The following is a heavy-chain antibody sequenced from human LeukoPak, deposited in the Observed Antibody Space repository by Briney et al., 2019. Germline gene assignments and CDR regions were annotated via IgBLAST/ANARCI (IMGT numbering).Heavy chain of an antibody. D-gene: IGHD3-10*01. CDR2: ISSSSSTI. CDR3: ARPHSGHLFDY. CDR1: GFTFSSYS. V-gene: IGHV3-48*02. Sequence: GGSLRLSCAASGFTFSSYSMNWVRQAPGKGLEWVSYISSSSSTIYYADSVKGRFTISRDNAKNSLYLQMSSLRDEDTAVYYCARPHSGHLFDYWGQGTLVTVSS. J-gene: IGHJ4*02.